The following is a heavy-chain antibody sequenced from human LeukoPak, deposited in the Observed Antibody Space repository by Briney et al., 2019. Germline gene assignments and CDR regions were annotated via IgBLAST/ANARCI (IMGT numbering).Heavy chain of an antibody. CDR3: ARDLPDYGDSYYFDY. CDR1: GGSISSYY. J-gene: IGHJ4*02. CDR2: IYYSGST. Sequence: SETLSLTCTVSGGSISSYYWSWIRQPPGKGLEWIGYIYYSGSTNYNPSLKSRVTISVDTSKNQFSLKLSSVTAADTAVYYCARDLPDYGDSYYFDYWGQGTLVTVSS. V-gene: IGHV4-59*12. D-gene: IGHD4-17*01.